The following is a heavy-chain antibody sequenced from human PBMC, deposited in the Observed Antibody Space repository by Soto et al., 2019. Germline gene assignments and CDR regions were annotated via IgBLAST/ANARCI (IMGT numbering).Heavy chain of an antibody. Sequence: GGSLRLSCAASGFTFSMNWVRQAPGKGLEWVSSISSSSSYIYYADSVKGRFTISRDNAKNSLYLQMNSLRAEDTAVYYCARDHAGYGDYEDDAFDIWGQGTMVTVSS. CDR1: GFTFS. J-gene: IGHJ3*02. CDR3: ARDHAGYGDYEDDAFDI. D-gene: IGHD4-17*01. CDR2: ISSSSSYI. V-gene: IGHV3-21*01.